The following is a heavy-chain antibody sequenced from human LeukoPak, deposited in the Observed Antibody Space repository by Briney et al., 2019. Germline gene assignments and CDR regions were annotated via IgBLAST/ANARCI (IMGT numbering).Heavy chain of an antibody. J-gene: IGHJ4*02. CDR1: GFTFSNYA. CDR2: VNDNGAAT. Sequence: GGSLRLSCAASGFTFSNYAMSWVRQAPGKGLKWVATVNDNGAATYYADSVKGRFTISRDNSKNTVLLQMNSLRAEDTAEYYCARERLVVGSAYFDFWGQGTLVTVSS. V-gene: IGHV3-23*01. CDR3: ARERLVVGSAYFDF. D-gene: IGHD1-26*01.